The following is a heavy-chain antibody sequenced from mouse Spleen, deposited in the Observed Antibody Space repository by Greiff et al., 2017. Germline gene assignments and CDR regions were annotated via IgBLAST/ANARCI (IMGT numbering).Heavy chain of an antibody. D-gene: IGHD4-1*01. CDR3: ARGAGTFDS. CDR1: GYSFTDYN. J-gene: IGHJ2*01. V-gene: IGHV1-39*01. CDR2: INPNYGII. Sequence: EVQLQQSGPELVKPGASVKISCKASGYSFTDYNLNWVKQNIGRALEWIGVINPNYGIITYSQNFKGKATLTVDQSSSTAFMQINSLTSEDSAVYYCARGAGTFDSWGQGTTLKVSS.